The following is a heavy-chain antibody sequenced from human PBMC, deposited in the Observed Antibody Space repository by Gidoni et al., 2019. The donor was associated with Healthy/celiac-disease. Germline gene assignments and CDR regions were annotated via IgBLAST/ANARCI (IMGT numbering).Heavy chain of an antibody. Sequence: QVQLVESWGCVFQPGRSLRLSFSASGFTFSTYGMHWVRQAPGKGLEWVAVIWYDGSKKYYADAVKGRFTISRENSKNTLYMQMNSLRAEDTAVYYCAREGGVNRYNWNYFYGMDVWGQGTTVTVSS. D-gene: IGHD1-7*01. CDR3: AREGGVNRYNWNYFYGMDV. CDR1: GFTFSTYG. J-gene: IGHJ6*01. V-gene: IGHV3-33*01. CDR2: IWYDGSKK.